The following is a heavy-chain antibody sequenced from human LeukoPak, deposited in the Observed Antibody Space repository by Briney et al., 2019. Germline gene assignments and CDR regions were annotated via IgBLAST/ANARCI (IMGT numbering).Heavy chain of an antibody. CDR3: TRFNANYDY. CDR2: IRQTAYGGTT. CDR1: GFTFGDYV. J-gene: IGHJ4*02. D-gene: IGHD4/OR15-4a*01. Sequence: GRSLRLSCTTSGFTFGDYVMSWVRQAPGKGLESVGFIRQTAYGGTTEFAASVQGRFTISRDDSKSIAYLEMNSLGTEDTAVYYCTRFNANYDYWGQGTLVTVSS. V-gene: IGHV3-49*04.